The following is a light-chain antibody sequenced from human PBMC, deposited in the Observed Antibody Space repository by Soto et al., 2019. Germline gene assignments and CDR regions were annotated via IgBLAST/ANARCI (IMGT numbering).Light chain of an antibody. J-gene: IGKJ4*01. CDR2: DAS. CDR3: QQRSDWPLT. Sequence: ETVLTQSPATLSLSPGERATLSCRASQSVSTYLAWYQRKPGQAPRLLIYDASNRATGIPARFTGSGSGTDFTLTISSLDPEDLAVYYCQQRSDWPLTFGGGTKVEIK. CDR1: QSVSTY. V-gene: IGKV3-11*01.